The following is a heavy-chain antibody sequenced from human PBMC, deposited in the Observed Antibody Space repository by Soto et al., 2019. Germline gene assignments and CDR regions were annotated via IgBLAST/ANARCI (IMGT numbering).Heavy chain of an antibody. Sequence: QVQVVQSGAEVKKPGSSVKVSCKASGGTFSNDIITWVRQAPGQGLEWMGRIIPLIDIANYAQKFQGRVTITSDKSTSTAYMELNSLRSEVTAVYYCVRDSPIGSTYSGYDGIDYWGQGTLVTVSS. V-gene: IGHV1-69*08. CDR2: IIPLIDIA. J-gene: IGHJ4*02. CDR3: VRDSPIGSTYSGYDGIDY. CDR1: GGTFSNDI. D-gene: IGHD5-12*01.